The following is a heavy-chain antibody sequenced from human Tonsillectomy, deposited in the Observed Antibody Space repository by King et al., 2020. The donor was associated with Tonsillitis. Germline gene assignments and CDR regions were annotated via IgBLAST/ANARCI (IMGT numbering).Heavy chain of an antibody. J-gene: IGHJ4*02. D-gene: IGHD4-23*01. CDR3: ARDLRYGGNSGGGDC. CDR1: GGSISSYY. CDR2: IYYSGST. V-gene: IGHV4-59*01. Sequence: QLQESGPGLVKPSETLSLTCTVSGGSISSYYWSWIRQPPGKGLEWIGYIYYSGSTNYNPSLKSRVTISVDTSKNQFSLKLSSVTAADTAVYYCARDLRYGGNSGGGDCWGQGTLVTVSS.